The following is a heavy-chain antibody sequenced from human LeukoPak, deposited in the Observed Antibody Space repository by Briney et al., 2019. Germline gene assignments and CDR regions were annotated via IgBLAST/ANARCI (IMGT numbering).Heavy chain of an antibody. J-gene: IGHJ3*02. V-gene: IGHV3-11*06. D-gene: IGHD1-26*01. CDR1: GFTFSDYY. CDR3: ARDRVGGSYVFDI. CDR2: ISDSSGYA. Sequence: GGSLRLSCAASGFTFSDYYMSWIRQAPGKGLEWVSYISDSSGYAKDADSVKGRFTISRDNAKKSLYLQMNSLRAEDTAVYYCARDRVGGSYVFDIWGQGTMVTVSS.